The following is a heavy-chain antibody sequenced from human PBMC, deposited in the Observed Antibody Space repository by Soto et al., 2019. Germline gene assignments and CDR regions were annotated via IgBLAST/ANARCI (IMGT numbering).Heavy chain of an antibody. CDR2: IGTAGDT. CDR3: ARGGYDFWSGYYTGAYYYGMDV. CDR1: GFTFSSYD. Sequence: GGSLSLSCEASGFTFSSYDMHWVRQATGKGLEWVSAIGTAGDTYYPGSVKGRFTISRENAKNSLYLKMNSLRAGDTAVYYCARGGYDFWSGYYTGAYYYGMDVWGQGTTVTVSS. V-gene: IGHV3-13*01. D-gene: IGHD3-3*01. J-gene: IGHJ6*02.